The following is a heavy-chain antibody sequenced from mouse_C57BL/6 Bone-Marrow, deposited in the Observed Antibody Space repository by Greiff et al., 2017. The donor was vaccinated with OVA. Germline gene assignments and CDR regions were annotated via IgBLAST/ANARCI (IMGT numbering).Heavy chain of an antibody. CDR2: INPSSGYT. V-gene: IGHV1-4*01. J-gene: IGHJ2*01. CDR1: GYTFTSYT. Sequence: VHLVESGAELARPGASVKMSCKASGYTFTSYTMHWVKQRPGQGLEWIGYINPSSGYTKYNQKFKDKATLTADKSSSTAYMQLSSLTSEDSAVYDCARLSFIATVVATSWGQGTTLTVSS. CDR3: ARLSFIATVVATS. D-gene: IGHD1-1*01.